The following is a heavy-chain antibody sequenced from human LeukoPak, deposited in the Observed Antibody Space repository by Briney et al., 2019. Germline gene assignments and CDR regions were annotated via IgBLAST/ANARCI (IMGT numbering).Heavy chain of an antibody. Sequence: AGGSLRLSCAASGFTFSSYAMSWVRQAPGKGLEWVSAISGSGGSTYFADSVKGRFTISRDNSKNTLYLQMNSLRAEDTAVYYYAKEPWAGYYYYGMDVWGQGTTVTVSS. CDR3: AKEPWAGYYYYGMDV. D-gene: IGHD6-19*01. CDR2: ISGSGGST. V-gene: IGHV3-23*01. J-gene: IGHJ6*02. CDR1: GFTFSSYA.